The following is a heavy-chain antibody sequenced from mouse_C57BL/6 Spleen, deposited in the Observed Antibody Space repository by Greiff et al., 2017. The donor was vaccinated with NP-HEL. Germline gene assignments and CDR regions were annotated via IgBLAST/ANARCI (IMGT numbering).Heavy chain of an antibody. CDR3: ARRRIITGVGMDY. CDR2: IYPGSGST. Sequence: VQLQQPGAELVKPGASVKMSCKASGYTFTSYWITWVKQRPGQGLEWIGDIYPGSGSTNYNEKFKSKATLTVDTSSSTAYMQLSSLTSEDSAVYYCARRRIITGVGMDYWGQGTSDTVSS. V-gene: IGHV1-55*01. CDR1: GYTFTSYW. D-gene: IGHD1-2*01. J-gene: IGHJ4*01.